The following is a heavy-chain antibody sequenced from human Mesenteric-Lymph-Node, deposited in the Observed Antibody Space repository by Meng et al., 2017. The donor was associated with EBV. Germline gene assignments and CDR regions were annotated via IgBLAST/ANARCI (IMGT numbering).Heavy chain of an antibody. D-gene: IGHD3-10*01. V-gene: IGHV4-4*02. CDR2: IYHSGST. CDR3: ARGSYYAGTPFDS. J-gene: IGHJ5*01. Sequence: QRRRQASGPGLVKPSGTLSLTCAVSGGSIVTTNWWSWVRQPPGKGLEWIGEIYHSGSTLYNPSLKSRVTILVDKSENHFTLELTSLTAADTAVYYCARGSYYAGTPFDSWGQGTLVTVSS. CDR1: GGSIVTTNW.